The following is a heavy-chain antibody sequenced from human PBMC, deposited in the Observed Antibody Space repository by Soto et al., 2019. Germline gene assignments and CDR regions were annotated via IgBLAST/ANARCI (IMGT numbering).Heavy chain of an antibody. V-gene: IGHV3-23*01. CDR3: AKGKSSNYVSHAFDV. Sequence: EVQVLESGGGLVQPGGSLRLSCAASGFTFNIYAMSWVRQAPGKGLEWVSGISGGGGSTHYADSVKGRFTISRDNSKNTLYLQMNSLTGEDTAVYYCAKGKSSNYVSHAFDVWGQGTMVTVSS. CDR2: ISGGGGST. D-gene: IGHD3-10*02. CDR1: GFTFNIYA. J-gene: IGHJ3*01.